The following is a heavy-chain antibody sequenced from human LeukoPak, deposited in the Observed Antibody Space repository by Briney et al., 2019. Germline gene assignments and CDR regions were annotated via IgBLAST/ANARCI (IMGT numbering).Heavy chain of an antibody. CDR2: ISRGGGRT. Sequence: PGGSLRLSCAASGFAFSSYAIRWVRQAPGKGLEWVSSISRGGGRTYYADSVKGRFTISRDNSKNTLYLQMDSLRAEDTAVYYCAKAPNYYGSGSYYNNWFDPWGQGTLVTVSS. J-gene: IGHJ5*02. V-gene: IGHV3-23*01. D-gene: IGHD3-10*01. CDR3: AKAPNYYGSGSYYNNWFDP. CDR1: GFAFSSYA.